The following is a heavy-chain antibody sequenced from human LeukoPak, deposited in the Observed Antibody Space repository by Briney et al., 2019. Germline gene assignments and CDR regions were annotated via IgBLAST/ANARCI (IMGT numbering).Heavy chain of an antibody. V-gene: IGHV3-21*01. J-gene: IGHJ4*02. D-gene: IGHD3-10*01. Sequence: GGSLRLSCAASGFTFSSYSMNWVRQAPGKGLEWVSSISSSSSYIYYADSVKGRFTISRDNAKNSLYLQMNSLRAEDTAVYYCARDLLARMVQGLWGQGTLVTVSS. CDR2: ISSSSSYI. CDR3: ARDLLARMVQGL. CDR1: GFTFSSYS.